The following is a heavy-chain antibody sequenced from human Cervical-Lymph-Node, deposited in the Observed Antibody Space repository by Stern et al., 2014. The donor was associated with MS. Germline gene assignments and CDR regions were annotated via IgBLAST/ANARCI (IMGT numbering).Heavy chain of an antibody. CDR3: ALRRSYYVY. CDR2: LIPFFGAT. J-gene: IGHJ4*02. V-gene: IGHV1-69*01. D-gene: IGHD4-11*01. Sequence: VQLVESGSEVKTPGSSVKVSCKPSGDTFSSYALSWVRQAPGQGLEWVGGLIPFFGATRYGQKFQGRVTITPEESTGTAFMELTNLTSDDTAVYYCALRRSYYVYWGLGTLISVSS. CDR1: GDTFSSYA.